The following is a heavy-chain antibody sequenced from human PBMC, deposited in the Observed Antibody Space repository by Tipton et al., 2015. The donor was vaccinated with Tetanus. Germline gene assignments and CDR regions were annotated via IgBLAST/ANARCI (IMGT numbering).Heavy chain of an antibody. CDR1: GASISGYY. CDR2: IYTSGST. J-gene: IGHJ4*02. Sequence: TLSLTCTVSGASISGYYWAWIRQPDGKGLEWIGRIYTSGSTNYNPSLKSRVTMSVDTSKNQFSLKLTSVTAADTAVYYCARDRYTSSSYDEDFWGQGTLVTVSS. D-gene: IGHD6-6*01. CDR3: ARDRYTSSSYDEDF. V-gene: IGHV4-4*07.